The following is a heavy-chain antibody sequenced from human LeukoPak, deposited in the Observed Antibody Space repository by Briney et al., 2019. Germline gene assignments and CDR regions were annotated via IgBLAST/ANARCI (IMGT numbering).Heavy chain of an antibody. CDR3: ARDEVLPHTIIVVEGCFDI. CDR1: GYTFTGCY. CDR2: INLNSGGT. Sequence: ASVKVSCKASGYTFTGCYMHWVRQAPGQGLEWMGWINLNSGGTNYAQKFQGRVTMTRDTSISTAYMELSRLRSDDTAVYYCARDEVLPHTIIVVEGCFDIWGQGTMVTVSS. J-gene: IGHJ3*02. D-gene: IGHD3-22*01. V-gene: IGHV1-2*02.